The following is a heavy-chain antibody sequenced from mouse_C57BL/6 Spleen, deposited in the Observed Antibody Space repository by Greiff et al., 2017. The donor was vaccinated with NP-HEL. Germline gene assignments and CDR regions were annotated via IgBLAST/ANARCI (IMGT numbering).Heavy chain of an antibody. D-gene: IGHD2-4*01. Sequence: QVQLQQPGAELVQPGASVKLSCKASGYTFTSYWMHWVKQRPGQGLEWIGMIHPNSGSTNYNEKFKSKATLTVDKSSSTAYMQLSSLTSEDSAVYDGARGEDYDDGAWFAYWGQGTLVTVSA. CDR1: GYTFTSYW. CDR2: IHPNSGST. J-gene: IGHJ3*01. V-gene: IGHV1-64*01. CDR3: ARGEDYDDGAWFAY.